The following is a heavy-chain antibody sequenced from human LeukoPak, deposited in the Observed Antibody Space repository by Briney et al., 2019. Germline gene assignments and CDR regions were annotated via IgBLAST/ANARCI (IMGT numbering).Heavy chain of an antibody. CDR3: AKEKAAYCSSTSCFDGYDY. Sequence: PGGSLRLSCAASGFTFSSYAMSWVRQAPGKGLEWVSAISGSGGSTYYADSVKGRSSISRDNSKNTLYLQLNSLRAEDTAVYYCAKEKAAYCSSTSCFDGYDYWGQGTLVTVSS. J-gene: IGHJ4*02. CDR2: ISGSGGST. V-gene: IGHV3-23*01. CDR1: GFTFSSYA. D-gene: IGHD2-2*01.